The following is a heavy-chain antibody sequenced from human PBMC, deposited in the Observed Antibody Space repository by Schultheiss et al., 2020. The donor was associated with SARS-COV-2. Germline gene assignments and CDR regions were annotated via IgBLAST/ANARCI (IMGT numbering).Heavy chain of an antibody. Sequence: GGSLRLSCAASGFTFSSYGMHWVRQAPGKGLEWVAVIWYDGSNKYYADSVKGRFTISRDNSKNTLYLQMNSLRAEDTAVYYCAREEGRGYRGYGSFDYWGQGTLVTVSS. CDR1: GFTFSSYG. CDR2: IWYDGSNK. D-gene: IGHD3-10*01. V-gene: IGHV3-33*01. J-gene: IGHJ4*02. CDR3: AREEGRGYRGYGSFDY.